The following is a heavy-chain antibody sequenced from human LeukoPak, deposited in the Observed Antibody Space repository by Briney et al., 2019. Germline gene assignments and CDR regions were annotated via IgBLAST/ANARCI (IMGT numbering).Heavy chain of an antibody. D-gene: IGHD6-13*01. V-gene: IGHV4-4*02. Sequence: PSGTLSLTCAVSGGSISSSHWWSWVRQPPGKGLEWIGEMYHSGSANYNPSLKSRVTISVDTSKNQFSLKLSSVTAADTAVYYCARQGTYSSSLGMDVWGQGTTVTVSS. CDR3: ARQGTYSSSLGMDV. J-gene: IGHJ6*02. CDR1: GGSISSSHW. CDR2: MYHSGSA.